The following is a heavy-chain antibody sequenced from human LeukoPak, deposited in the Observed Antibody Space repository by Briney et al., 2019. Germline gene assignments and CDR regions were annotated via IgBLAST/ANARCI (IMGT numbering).Heavy chain of an antibody. Sequence: SGGSLRLSCAASGFTFSSYAMSWVRQAPGKGLEWVSGISGSGGSTYYADSVKGRFTISRDNSMNTLYLQMNSLRAEDTAVYYCAKNREWIQLWFDYWGQGTLVTVSS. CDR2: ISGSGGST. CDR3: AKNREWIQLWFDY. V-gene: IGHV3-23*01. D-gene: IGHD5-18*01. CDR1: GFTFSSYA. J-gene: IGHJ4*02.